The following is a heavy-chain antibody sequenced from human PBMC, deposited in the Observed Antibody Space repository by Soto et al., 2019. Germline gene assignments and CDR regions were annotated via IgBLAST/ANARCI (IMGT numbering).Heavy chain of an antibody. V-gene: IGHV3-48*03. CDR3: ARSIYDFWSGPPGGMDV. D-gene: IGHD3-3*01. Sequence: PGGSLRLSCAASGFTFSSYEMSWVRQAPGKGLEWVSYISSSGSTIYYADSVKGRFTISRDNAKNSLYLQMNSLRAEDTAVYYCARSIYDFWSGPPGGMDVWGQGTTVTVSS. J-gene: IGHJ6*02. CDR1: GFTFSSYE. CDR2: ISSSGSTI.